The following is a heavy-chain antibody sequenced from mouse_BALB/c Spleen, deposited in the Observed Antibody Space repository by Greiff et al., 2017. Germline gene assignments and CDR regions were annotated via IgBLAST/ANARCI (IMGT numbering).Heavy chain of an antibody. D-gene: IGHD2-1*01. J-gene: IGHJ4*01. V-gene: IGHV1-5*01. Sequence: VQLQQSGTVLARPGASVKMSCKASGYTFTSYWMHWVKQRPGQGLEWIGAIYPGNSDTSYNQKFKGKAKLTAVTSTSTAYMELSSLTNEDSAVYYCTRGVDGKGMDYWGQGTSVTVSS. CDR3: TRGVDGKGMDY. CDR1: GYTFTSYW. CDR2: IYPGNSDT.